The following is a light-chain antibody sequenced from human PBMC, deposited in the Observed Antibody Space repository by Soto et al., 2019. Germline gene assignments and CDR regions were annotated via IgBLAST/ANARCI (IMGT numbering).Light chain of an antibody. Sequence: SYELAQPPSVSLAPGKTARITCGGDNIGTKRVHWYQQRPGQAPVLVMNYDTDRPSGITERFSGSKAGNTATLTISRVEAGDEADYSCQVWDRSSDHPGVFGGGTKLTVL. CDR3: QVWDRSSDHPGV. CDR2: YDT. J-gene: IGLJ2*01. CDR1: NIGTKR. V-gene: IGLV3-21*04.